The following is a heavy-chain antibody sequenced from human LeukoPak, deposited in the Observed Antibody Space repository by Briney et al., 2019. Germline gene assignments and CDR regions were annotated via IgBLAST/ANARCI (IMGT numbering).Heavy chain of an antibody. CDR1: GYTFTDFY. CDR2: INPKLDGS. D-gene: IGHD1-26*01. CDR3: ARGVRGSYLSAF. J-gene: IGHJ4*02. Sequence: ASVKVSCKTSGYTFTDFYIHWVRQAPGQGLEWLGWINPKLDGSHYAERFEGRVTLTRDTSITTAYMELSDLTHGDTAIYYCARGVRGSYLSAFWGQGTLVTVSS. V-gene: IGHV1-2*02.